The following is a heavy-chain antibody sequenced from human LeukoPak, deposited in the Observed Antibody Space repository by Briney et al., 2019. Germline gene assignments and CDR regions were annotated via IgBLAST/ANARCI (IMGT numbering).Heavy chain of an antibody. CDR3: ASVLLYGGNGDY. J-gene: IGHJ4*02. D-gene: IGHD4-23*01. Sequence: SXNWVRXAPGKGVEWVSSISSSSSYIYYADSVKGRFTISRDNAKNSLYLQMNSLRAEDTAVYYCASVLLYGGNGDYWGQGTLVTVSS. CDR2: ISSSSSYI. CDR1: S. V-gene: IGHV3-21*01.